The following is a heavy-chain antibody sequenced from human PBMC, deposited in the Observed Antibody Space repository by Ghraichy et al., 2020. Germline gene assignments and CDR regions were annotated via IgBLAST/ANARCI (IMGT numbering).Heavy chain of an antibody. CDR2: CRNKASSYTT. V-gene: IGHV3-72*01. CDR1: GFTFTDHF. D-gene: IGHD3-10*01. Sequence: GGSLRLSCAASGFTFTDHFMDWVRLAPGKGLEWVGRCRNKASSYTTDYAASVKGRFTISRDDSKNSVYLQMNSLKTEDTAVYYCARDFYGAGDYWGQGTLVTVSS. CDR3: ARDFYGAGDY. J-gene: IGHJ4*02.